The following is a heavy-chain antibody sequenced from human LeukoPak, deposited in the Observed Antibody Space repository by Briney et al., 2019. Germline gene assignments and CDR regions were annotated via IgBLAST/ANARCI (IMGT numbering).Heavy chain of an antibody. CDR2: IYPADSTA. CDR3: ARMIGLGEVSPYFDY. Sequence: GESLKISCKASGYSFTTYWIGWVRQMPGKGLEWMGIIYPADSTAHYSPSFQGQVTISVDKSVNTAYLQWSRLKASDTAMYYCARMIGLGEVSPYFDYWGQGSLVTVSS. V-gene: IGHV5-51*01. J-gene: IGHJ4*02. D-gene: IGHD3-16*02. CDR1: GYSFTTYW.